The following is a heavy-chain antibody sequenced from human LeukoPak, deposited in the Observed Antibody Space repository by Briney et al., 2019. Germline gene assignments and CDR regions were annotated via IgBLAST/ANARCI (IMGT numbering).Heavy chain of an antibody. CDR1: GFRLGSYI. Sequence: GGSLRLSCGASGFRLGSYIMAWVRQAPGKGLEWVSHINSGSYTIYYADSVKGRFTISRDNAGNSLYLQMNILRDEDTAVYYCARVLLERPGIDSFDMWGQGTMVTVSS. CDR2: INSGSYTI. J-gene: IGHJ3*02. CDR3: ARVLLERPGIDSFDM. D-gene: IGHD1-1*01. V-gene: IGHV3-48*02.